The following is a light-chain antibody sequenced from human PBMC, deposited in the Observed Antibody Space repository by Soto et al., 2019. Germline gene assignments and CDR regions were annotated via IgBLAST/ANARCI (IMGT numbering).Light chain of an antibody. V-gene: IGLV1-44*01. CDR2: SNN. Sequence: QSVLTQPPSASGTPGQRVTISCSGSSSNIGSNTINWYQQLPGTAPKLLIYSNNQRPSGVPDRFSGSKSGTSASLAISGLQSEDEADYYCALWDDSLNGRVFGTGTKVTVL. J-gene: IGLJ1*01. CDR3: ALWDDSLNGRV. CDR1: SSNIGSNT.